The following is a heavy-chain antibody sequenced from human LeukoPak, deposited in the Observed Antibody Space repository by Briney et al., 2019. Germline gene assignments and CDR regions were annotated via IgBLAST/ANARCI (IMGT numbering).Heavy chain of an antibody. CDR1: GFSFSTTW. D-gene: IGHD5/OR15-5a*01. Sequence: GGSLRLSCAASGFSFSTTWMNWVRQAPGKGLVSVSRISSDGRNTVYADSVKGRFTISRDNAKNSLYLQMNSVRADDTAVYYCARRYSVCGVDYWGQGTLVTVSS. CDR2: ISSDGRNT. V-gene: IGHV3-74*01. CDR3: ARRYSVCGVDY. J-gene: IGHJ4*02.